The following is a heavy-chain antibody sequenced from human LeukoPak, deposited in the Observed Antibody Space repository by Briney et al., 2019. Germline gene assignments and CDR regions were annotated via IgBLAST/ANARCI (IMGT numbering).Heavy chain of an antibody. D-gene: IGHD5-12*01. V-gene: IGHV3-23*01. CDR2: IDTSGGFT. Sequence: GRSLRLSCAAYGFTISSYAMSWVRQAPGKGLEWVSSIDTSGGFTYYADSVKGRFTVSRDNSKNTLFLQMNSLRAEDTAVYYCAKGGYSGYDGLLDPWGQGTLVTVSS. J-gene: IGHJ5*02. CDR3: AKGGYSGYDGLLDP. CDR1: GFTISSYA.